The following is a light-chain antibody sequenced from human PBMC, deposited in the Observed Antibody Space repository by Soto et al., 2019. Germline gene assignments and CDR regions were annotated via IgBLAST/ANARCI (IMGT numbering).Light chain of an antibody. CDR3: QQNYSTPRT. J-gene: IGKJ1*01. Sequence: DIQMPQSPSSLSASVGDRVTITCRASQSISSSLIWYQQKPGKAPKFLIYAASSLQSGVPSRFSGSGSGTDFTLTISSLQPEDFATYYCQQNYSTPRTFGQGTKVDIK. V-gene: IGKV1-39*01. CDR1: QSISSS. CDR2: AAS.